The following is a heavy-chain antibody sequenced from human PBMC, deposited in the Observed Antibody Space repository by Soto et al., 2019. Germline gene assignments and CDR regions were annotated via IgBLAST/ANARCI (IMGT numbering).Heavy chain of an antibody. Sequence: GESLKISFKGSGYSFTSYWISWVRQMPGKGLEWMGRIDPSDSYTNYSPSFQGHVTISADKSISTAYLQWSSLKASDTAMYYCARLQSPKYYYYYYGMDVWGQGTTVTVSS. CDR2: IDPSDSYT. V-gene: IGHV5-10-1*01. J-gene: IGHJ6*02. D-gene: IGHD4-4*01. CDR1: GYSFTSYW. CDR3: ARLQSPKYYYYYYGMDV.